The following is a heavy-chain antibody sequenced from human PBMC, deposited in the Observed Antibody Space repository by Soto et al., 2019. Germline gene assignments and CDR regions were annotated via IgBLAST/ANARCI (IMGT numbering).Heavy chain of an antibody. CDR3: ARDGTGYSYDRYGIDV. Sequence: EVQLVESGGGLVQPGGSLRLSCAASGFTFSSYSMNWVRQAPGKGLEWVSYISSSSSTIYYADSVKGRFTISRDNAKNSLYLQMNSLRDEDTAVYYCARDGTGYSYDRYGIDVWGQGTTVTVSS. V-gene: IGHV3-48*02. J-gene: IGHJ6*02. CDR2: ISSSSSTI. CDR1: GFTFSSYS. D-gene: IGHD5-18*01.